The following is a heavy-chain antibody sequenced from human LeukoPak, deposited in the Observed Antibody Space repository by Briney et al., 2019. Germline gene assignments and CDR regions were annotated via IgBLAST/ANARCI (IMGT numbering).Heavy chain of an antibody. D-gene: IGHD6-13*01. V-gene: IGHV3-30*04. CDR1: GFTFSSYA. CDR3: AKSSYSSSWYVFYYGMDV. CDR2: ISYDGSNK. J-gene: IGHJ6*04. Sequence: RPGGSLRLSCAASGFTFSSYAMHWVRQAPGKGLEWVAVISYDGSNKYYADSVKGRFTISRDNSKNTLYLQMNSLRAEDTAVYYCAKSSYSSSWYVFYYGMDVWGKGTTVTVSS.